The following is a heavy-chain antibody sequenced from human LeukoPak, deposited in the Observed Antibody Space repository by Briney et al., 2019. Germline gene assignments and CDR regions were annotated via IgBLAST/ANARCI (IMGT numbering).Heavy chain of an antibody. Sequence: SETLSLTCTVSGGSISSYYWSWIRQPPGKGLEWIGFIYHSGSTNYNPSLKSRVTISVDTSKNLFSLQLSSVTAADTAVYYCARDRNNWNDRNAFDIWGQGTMVTVSS. CDR1: GGSISSYY. CDR3: ARDRNNWNDRNAFDI. V-gene: IGHV4-59*01. J-gene: IGHJ3*02. D-gene: IGHD1-1*01. CDR2: IYHSGST.